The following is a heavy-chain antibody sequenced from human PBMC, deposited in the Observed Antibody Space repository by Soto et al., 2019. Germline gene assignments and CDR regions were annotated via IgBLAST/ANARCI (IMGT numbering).Heavy chain of an antibody. J-gene: IGHJ6*02. V-gene: IGHV3-53*01. D-gene: IGHD3-10*01. Sequence: GGSLRLSCAAFGFTVSSNYMSWVRQAPGKGLEWVSVIYSGGSTYYADSVKGRFTISRDNSKNTLYLQMNSLRAEDTAVYYCASVGVTPDYYYGMDVWGQGTTVTVSS. CDR2: IYSGGST. CDR1: GFTVSSNY. CDR3: ASVGVTPDYYYGMDV.